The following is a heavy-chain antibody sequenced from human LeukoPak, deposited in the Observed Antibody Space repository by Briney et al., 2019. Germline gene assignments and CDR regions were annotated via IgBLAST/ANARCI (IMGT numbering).Heavy chain of an antibody. CDR3: AKDTETSGPAANSPGGDY. V-gene: IGHV3-30*02. Sequence: GGSLRLSCAASGNTFSSYGMHWVRQAPGKGLEWVAFIRYDGSNKYYADSVKGRFTISRDNSKNTLYLQMNSLRAEDTAVYYCAKDTETSGPAANSPGGDYWGQGTLVTVSS. CDR2: IRYDGSNK. CDR1: GNTFSSYG. D-gene: IGHD2-2*01. J-gene: IGHJ4*02.